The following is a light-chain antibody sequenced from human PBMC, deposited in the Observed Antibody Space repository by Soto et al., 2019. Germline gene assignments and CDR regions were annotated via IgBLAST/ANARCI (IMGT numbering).Light chain of an antibody. Sequence: EIVLTQSPGTLSLSPGERVTLSCRASQSVNSSYLAWYQHKPGQAPRLLIYCASTRATGIPDRFSGSGSGTDFTLTIARLEPEDFAVYYCQQYGNSPQTFGQGTKVDIK. V-gene: IGKV3-20*01. CDR3: QQYGNSPQT. CDR2: CAS. CDR1: QSVNSSY. J-gene: IGKJ1*01.